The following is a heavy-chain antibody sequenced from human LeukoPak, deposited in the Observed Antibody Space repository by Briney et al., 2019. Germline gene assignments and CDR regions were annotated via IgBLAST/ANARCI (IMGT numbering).Heavy chain of an antibody. V-gene: IGHV4-59*12. CDR2: IYYSGST. CDR3: ARGGGRFDY. CDR1: GGSISSYY. Sequence: SETLSLTCTVSGGSISSYYWSWIRQPPGKGLEWIGYIYYSGSTNYNPSLKSRVTISVDTSKNQFSLQLNSVIPEDTAVYYCARGGGRFDYWGQGTLVTVSS. D-gene: IGHD2-15*01. J-gene: IGHJ4*02.